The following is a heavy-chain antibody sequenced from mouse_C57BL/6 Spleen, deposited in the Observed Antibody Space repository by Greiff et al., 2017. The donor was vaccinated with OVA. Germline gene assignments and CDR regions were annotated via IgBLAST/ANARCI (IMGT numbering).Heavy chain of an antibody. Sequence: DVQLQESEGGLVQPGSSMKLSCTASGFTFSDYYMAWVRQVPEKGLEWVANINYDGSSTYYLDSLKSRFIISRDNSKNILYLQMSSLKSEDTATYYCARGPQDYYGSSYGFAYWGQGTLVTVSA. J-gene: IGHJ3*01. CDR1: GFTFSDYY. CDR3: ARGPQDYYGSSYGFAY. CDR2: INYDGSST. D-gene: IGHD1-1*01. V-gene: IGHV5-16*01.